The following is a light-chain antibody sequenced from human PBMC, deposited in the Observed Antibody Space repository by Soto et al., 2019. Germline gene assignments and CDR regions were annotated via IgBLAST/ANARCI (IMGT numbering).Light chain of an antibody. V-gene: IGKV1-33*01. CDR2: DAS. CDR1: QDISNY. CDR3: QQYDNLPRT. Sequence: DIQMTQSPSSLSASVGARVTITCQASQDISNYLNWYQQKPGKAPKLLIYDASNLETGVPSRFSGSGFGTDFTFTISSLQPEDIATYYCQQYDNLPRTFGGGTKVDI. J-gene: IGKJ4*01.